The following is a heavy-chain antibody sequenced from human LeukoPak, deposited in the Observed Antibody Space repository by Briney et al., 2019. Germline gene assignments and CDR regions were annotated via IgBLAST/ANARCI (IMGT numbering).Heavy chain of an antibody. Sequence: ASVKVSCKASGYTFTIYYMHWVRQAPGQGLEWMGIINPSGGSTSYAQKFQGRVTMTRDMSTSTVYMELSSLRSEDTAVYYCASIGWLVRGAGYYYYYMDVWGKGTTVTISS. D-gene: IGHD6-19*01. V-gene: IGHV1-46*01. J-gene: IGHJ6*03. CDR1: GYTFTIYY. CDR3: ASIGWLVRGAGYYYYYMDV. CDR2: INPSGGST.